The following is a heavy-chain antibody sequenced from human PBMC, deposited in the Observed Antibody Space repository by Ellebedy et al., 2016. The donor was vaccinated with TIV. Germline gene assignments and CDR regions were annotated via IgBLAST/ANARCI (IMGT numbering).Heavy chain of an antibody. V-gene: IGHV1-18*01. CDR2: ISAYNGNT. Sequence: AASVKVSCKASGYTFTSYGISWVRQAPGQGLEWMGWISAYNGNTNYAQKLQGRVTMTTDTSTSAAYMELRSLRSDDTAVYYCARDEYESSGYYYVGEFDSWGQGTMVTVTS. CDR3: ARDEYESSGYYYVGEFDS. CDR1: GYTFTSYG. J-gene: IGHJ3*02. D-gene: IGHD3-22*01.